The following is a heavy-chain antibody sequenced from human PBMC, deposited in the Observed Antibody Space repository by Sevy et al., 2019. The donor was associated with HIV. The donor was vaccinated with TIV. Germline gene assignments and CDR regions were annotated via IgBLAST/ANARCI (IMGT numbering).Heavy chain of an antibody. D-gene: IGHD3-22*01. CDR2: ISYDGSNK. J-gene: IGHJ6*02. CDR3: AKGKYYYDSSGSKDV. V-gene: IGHV3-30*18. CDR1: AFTFSSYG. Sequence: GGSLRLSCAASAFTFSSYGMHWVRQAPGKGLEWVAVISYDGSNKYYADSVKGRFTISRDNSKNTLYLQMNSLRAEDTAVYYCAKGKYYYDSSGSKDVWGQGTTVTVSS.